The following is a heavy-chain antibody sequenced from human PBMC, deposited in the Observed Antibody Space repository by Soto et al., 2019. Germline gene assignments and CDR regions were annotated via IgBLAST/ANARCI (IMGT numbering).Heavy chain of an antibody. J-gene: IGHJ4*02. Sequence: PGGSLRLSCETSGFSFSVYGMHCVRQAPGKGLEGVAVIWYDASKQFYAASVEGRFTISRDNSKAILYLQMNSLRAEDTAVYYCAAWAEGATEVHWGQGTMVTVSS. CDR2: IWYDASKQ. D-gene: IGHD2-15*01. CDR1: GFSFSVYG. V-gene: IGHV3-33*01. CDR3: AAWAEGATEVH.